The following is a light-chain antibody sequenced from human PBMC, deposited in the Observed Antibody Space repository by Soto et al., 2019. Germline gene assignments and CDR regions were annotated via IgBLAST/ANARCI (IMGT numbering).Light chain of an antibody. CDR1: ALPKQY. Sequence: SYELTQPPSVSVSPGQTARITCSGDALPKQYAYWYQQKPGQAPVLVIYKDSERPSGIPERFSGSSSGTTVTLTISGVQAEDEADYYCQSADSSGTYDVFGTGTKLTVL. CDR2: KDS. CDR3: QSADSSGTYDV. J-gene: IGLJ1*01. V-gene: IGLV3-25*02.